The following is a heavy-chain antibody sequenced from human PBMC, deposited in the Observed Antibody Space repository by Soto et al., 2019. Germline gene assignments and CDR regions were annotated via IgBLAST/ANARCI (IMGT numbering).Heavy chain of an antibody. V-gene: IGHV5-51*01. D-gene: IGHD1-26*01. Sequence: GESLKISCKGSGYSFSTYWIGWVRQMPGKGLEWMGIKYPGDSETTYSPSFEGQVTISLDKSISTAYLHWSSLKASDTAIYYCARGAKGGSHFYGMDVWGQGTAVTVSS. CDR3: ARGAKGGSHFYGMDV. CDR1: GYSFSTYW. J-gene: IGHJ6*02. CDR2: KYPGDSET.